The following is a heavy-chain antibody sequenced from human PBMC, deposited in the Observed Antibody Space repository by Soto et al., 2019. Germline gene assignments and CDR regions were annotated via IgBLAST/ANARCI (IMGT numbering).Heavy chain of an antibody. V-gene: IGHV1-24*01. CDR3: ATAITMIVTLDY. J-gene: IGHJ4*02. CDR2: FDPEDGET. Sequence: ASVKVSCKVSGYTLTELSMHWVRQAPGKGLERMGGFDPEDGETIYAQKFRGRVTMTEDTSTDTAYMELSSLRSEDTAVYYCATAITMIVTLDYWGQGTLVTVSS. CDR1: GYTLTELS. D-gene: IGHD3-22*01.